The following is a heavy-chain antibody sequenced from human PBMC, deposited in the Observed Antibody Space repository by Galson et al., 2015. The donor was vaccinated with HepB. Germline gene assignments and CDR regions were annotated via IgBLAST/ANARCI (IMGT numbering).Heavy chain of an antibody. Sequence: SLRLSCAASGFTFSGYSMNWFRQAPGKGLEWVSYITYSSGDKRYGDSAEGRFTISRDNAKNSLYLQINGLRAEDTAIYYCVRDDNWAFDIWGQGTMVTVSS. J-gene: IGHJ3*02. CDR2: ITYSSGDK. CDR3: VRDDNWAFDI. CDR1: GFTFSGYS. V-gene: IGHV3-48*01. D-gene: IGHD5-24*01.